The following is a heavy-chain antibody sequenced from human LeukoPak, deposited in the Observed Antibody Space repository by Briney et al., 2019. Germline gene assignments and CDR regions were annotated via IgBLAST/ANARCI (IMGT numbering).Heavy chain of an antibody. Sequence: GGSLRLSCAASGFTFSSYAMSWVRQAPGKGLERVSGISGGGGSTYCADSAKGRFTISRDNSKNTLYLQMNSLRAEDTAVYYCAKVRGSERPKYYFEYWGQGTLVTVSS. CDR3: AKVRGSERPKYYFEY. J-gene: IGHJ4*02. D-gene: IGHD3-10*01. CDR2: ISGGGGST. V-gene: IGHV3-23*01. CDR1: GFTFSSYA.